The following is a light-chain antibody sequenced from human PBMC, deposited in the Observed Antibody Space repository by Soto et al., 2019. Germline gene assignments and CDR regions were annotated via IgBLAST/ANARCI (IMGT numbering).Light chain of an antibody. CDR1: QSVRSSF. V-gene: IGKV3-20*01. CDR3: QQYGSSLFS. J-gene: IGKJ3*01. CDR2: GAS. Sequence: EIVLTQSSGTLSLSPGERATLSCRASQSVRSSFLAWYQQKPGQAPRLLIYGASNRATGIPDRFSGSGSGTDFTLTISRLEPEDFAVYYCQQYGSSLFSFGPGTKVDIK.